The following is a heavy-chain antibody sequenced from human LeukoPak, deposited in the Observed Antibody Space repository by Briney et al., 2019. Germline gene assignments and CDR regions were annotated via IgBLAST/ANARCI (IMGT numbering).Heavy chain of an antibody. CDR3: ARHEPTYYYDSSGYYYRSSAFDI. CDR2: IYYSGST. CDR1: GGSISSYY. J-gene: IGHJ3*02. V-gene: IGHV4-59*08. D-gene: IGHD3-22*01. Sequence: SETLSLTCTVSGGSISSYYWSWIRQPPGKGLEWIGYIYYSGSTNYNPSLKSRVTISVDTSKNQFSLKLGSVTAADTAVYYCARHEPTYYYDSSGYYYRSSAFDIWGQGTMVTVSS.